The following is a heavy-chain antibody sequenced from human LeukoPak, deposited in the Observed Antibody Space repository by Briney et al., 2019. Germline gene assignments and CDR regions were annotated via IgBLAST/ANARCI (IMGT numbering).Heavy chain of an antibody. CDR3: ASARSGELYMDG. J-gene: IGHJ6*03. V-gene: IGHV1-2*02. Sequence: ASVKVSCKASGYTLTGYYMHWVRQAPGHGLEWMGWINPNSGGTNYAQKFQGRVTMTRDTSISTAYMELSRLRSDDTAVYYCASARSGELYMDGWGRGTTVTISS. CDR1: GYTLTGYY. D-gene: IGHD3-16*01. CDR2: INPNSGGT.